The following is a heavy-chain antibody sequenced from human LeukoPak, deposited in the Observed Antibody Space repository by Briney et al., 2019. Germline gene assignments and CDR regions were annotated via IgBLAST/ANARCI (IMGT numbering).Heavy chain of an antibody. Sequence: SETLSLTCTVSGGSISSSSYYRGWIRQPPGKGLEWIGSIYYSGSTYYSPSLKSRVTISVDTSKNQFSLKLSSVTAADTAVYYCASISGSYYGNAFDIWGQGTMVTVSS. D-gene: IGHD1-26*01. CDR1: GGSISSSSYY. V-gene: IGHV4-39*01. J-gene: IGHJ3*02. CDR3: ASISGSYYGNAFDI. CDR2: IYYSGST.